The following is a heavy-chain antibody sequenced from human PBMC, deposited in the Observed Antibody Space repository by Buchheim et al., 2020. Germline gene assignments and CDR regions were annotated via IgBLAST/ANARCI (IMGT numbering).Heavy chain of an antibody. D-gene: IGHD6-13*01. CDR2: VSDDGTKK. CDR1: GFTFSSYG. CDR3: AKDPRTAAAGRYYQYDMDV. V-gene: IGHV3-30*18. J-gene: IGHJ6*02. Sequence: QVQLVESGGGVVQPGRSLRLSCAASGFTFSSYGMHWVRQPPGKGLEWVAVVSDDGTKKHYADSVKGRVTISRDNSKNRKNLQMKSLRPEDTAVYYCAKDPRTAAAGRYYQYDMDVWGQGTT.